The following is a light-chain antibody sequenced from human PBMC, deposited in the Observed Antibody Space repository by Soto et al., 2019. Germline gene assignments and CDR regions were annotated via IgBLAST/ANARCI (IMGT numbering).Light chain of an antibody. Sequence: DIQMTQSPSTLSGSVGDRVTITCRASQTISSWLAWYQQKPGKAPKLLIYKASTLKSGDPSRFSVSGSGTEFTVTYSSLQPDDFATYYCQHYNSYSEAFGQRTNV. CDR1: QTISSW. CDR2: KAS. CDR3: QHYNSYSEA. J-gene: IGKJ1*01. V-gene: IGKV1-5*03.